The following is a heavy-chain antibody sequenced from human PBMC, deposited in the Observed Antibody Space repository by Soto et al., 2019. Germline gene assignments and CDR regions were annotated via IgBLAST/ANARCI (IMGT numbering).Heavy chain of an antibody. CDR3: ARGIQLWLRRINNGYSG. CDR2: IIPMFGKT. J-gene: IGHJ4*01. D-gene: IGHD5-18*01. V-gene: IGHV1-69*12. Sequence: QVQLVQSGAEVKKPESSVKVSCKAPGGTFSTYAISWVRQAPGQGLEWMGGIIPMFGKTNYAQRFQDRVTITADESTNTVYMELSSLRSEDTAVYFCARGIQLWLRRINNGYSGWGHGTLVTVSS. CDR1: GGTFSTYA.